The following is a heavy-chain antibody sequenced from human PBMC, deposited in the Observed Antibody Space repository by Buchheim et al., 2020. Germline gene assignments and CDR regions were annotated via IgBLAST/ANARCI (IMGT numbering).Heavy chain of an antibody. Sequence: EVQLLESGGGLVQPGGSLRLSCAASGFTFSNYAMKWVRQAPGKGLEWVSGIGGSGGSTYYADSVKGRFTISRDNSNNILYLQMNSLRAEDTAVYYCAKMSSGWYTSPLDYWGQGTL. CDR3: AKMSSGWYTSPLDY. CDR2: IGGSGGST. V-gene: IGHV3-23*01. D-gene: IGHD6-19*01. J-gene: IGHJ4*02. CDR1: GFTFSNYA.